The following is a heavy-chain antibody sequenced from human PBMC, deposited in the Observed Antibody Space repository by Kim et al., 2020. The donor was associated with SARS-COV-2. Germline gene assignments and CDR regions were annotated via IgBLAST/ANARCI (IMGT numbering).Heavy chain of an antibody. V-gene: IGHV4-4*02. CDR3: AKSSSWYRYLDY. J-gene: IGHJ4*02. Sequence: NYNPSLKRGVTRSVDKSKNQCALKLSSVTAADTAVYYCAKSSSWYRYLDYWGQGILVTVSS. D-gene: IGHD6-13*01.